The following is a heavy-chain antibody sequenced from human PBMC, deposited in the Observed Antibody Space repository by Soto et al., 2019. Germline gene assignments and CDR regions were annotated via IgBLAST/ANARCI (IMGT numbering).Heavy chain of an antibody. V-gene: IGHV3-48*02. CDR1: GFTFSSYS. J-gene: IGHJ6*02. CDR3: ARGSWHYDFWSGRIYGMDV. Sequence: GGSLRLSCAASGFTFSSYSMNWVRQAPGKGLEWVSYISSSSSTIYYADSVKGRFTTSRDNAKNSLYLQMNSLRDEDTAVYYCARGSWHYDFWSGRIYGMDVSGQATMVTVSS. D-gene: IGHD3-3*01. CDR2: ISSSSSTI.